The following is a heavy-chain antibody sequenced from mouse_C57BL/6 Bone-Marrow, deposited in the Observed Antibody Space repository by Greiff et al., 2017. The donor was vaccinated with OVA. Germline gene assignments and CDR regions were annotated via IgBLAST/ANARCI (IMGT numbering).Heavy chain of an antibody. D-gene: IGHD1-1*01. CDR3: ARVDGDYGSSPPWFAY. V-gene: IGHV1-26*01. Sequence: EVQLQQSGPELVKPGASVKISCKASGYTFTDYYMNWVKQSHGKSLEWIGDINPNNGGTSYNQKFKGKATLTVDKSSSTAYMELRSLTSEDSAVYYCARVDGDYGSSPPWFAYWGQGTLVTVSA. CDR2: INPNNGGT. J-gene: IGHJ3*01. CDR1: GYTFTDYY.